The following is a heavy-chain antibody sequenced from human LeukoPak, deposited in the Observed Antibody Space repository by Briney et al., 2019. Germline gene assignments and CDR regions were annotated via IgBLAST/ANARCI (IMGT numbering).Heavy chain of an antibody. J-gene: IGHJ4*02. Sequence: SETLSLTCAVYGGSFSGYYWSWIRQPPGKGLEWIGEINHSGSTNYNPSLKRRGTISVDTSKNQFSLKLSSVTAADTAVYYCARTDTAMDGTDFDYWGQGTLVTVSS. V-gene: IGHV4-34*01. CDR3: ARTDTAMDGTDFDY. CDR1: GGSFSGYY. D-gene: IGHD5-18*01. CDR2: INHSGST.